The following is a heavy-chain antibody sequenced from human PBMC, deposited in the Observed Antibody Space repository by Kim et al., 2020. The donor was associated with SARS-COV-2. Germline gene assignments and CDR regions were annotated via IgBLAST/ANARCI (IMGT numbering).Heavy chain of an antibody. CDR3: ARDPGYVNYYDSSGAFDI. CDR1: GFTFSSYA. Sequence: GGSLRLSCAASGFTFSSYAMHWVRQAPGKGLEWVAVISYDGSNKYYADSVKGRFTISRDNSKNTLYLQMNSLRAEDTAVYYCARDPGYVNYYDSSGAFDIWGQGTMVTVSS. J-gene: IGHJ3*02. V-gene: IGHV3-30*04. CDR2: ISYDGSNK. D-gene: IGHD3-22*01.